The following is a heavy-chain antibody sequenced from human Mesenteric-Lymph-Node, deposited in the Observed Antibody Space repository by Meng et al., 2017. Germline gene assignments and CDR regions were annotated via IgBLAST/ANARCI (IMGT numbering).Heavy chain of an antibody. V-gene: IGHV4-34*01. CDR1: GGSFSGYY. CDR2: IYHSGGT. J-gene: IGHJ4*02. D-gene: IGHD6-19*01. Sequence: GLLEQWGAGLFKPSEPLSLTCAVYGGSFSGYYWRWISQPAGKGLEWIGEIYHSGGTNYNPSLRGRVTISLDKSKNQFSLTLRSVTAADTAVYYCARDPYATGWAGWGQGTLVTVSS. CDR3: ARDPYATGWAG.